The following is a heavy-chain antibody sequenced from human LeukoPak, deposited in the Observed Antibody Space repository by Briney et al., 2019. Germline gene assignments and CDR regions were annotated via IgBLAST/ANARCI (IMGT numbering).Heavy chain of an antibody. J-gene: IGHJ5*02. CDR3: ERDWRGYCSSTSCYWNNWFDP. V-gene: IGHV1-69*01. CDR1: GGTFSSYA. CDR2: IIPIFGTA. D-gene: IGHD2-2*01. Sequence: GASVKVSCKASGGTFSSYAISWVRQAPGQGLEWMGGIIPIFGTANYAQKFQGKVTITADESTSTAYMELSSLGSEDTAVYYCERDWRGYCSSTSCYWNNWFDPWGQGTLVTVSS.